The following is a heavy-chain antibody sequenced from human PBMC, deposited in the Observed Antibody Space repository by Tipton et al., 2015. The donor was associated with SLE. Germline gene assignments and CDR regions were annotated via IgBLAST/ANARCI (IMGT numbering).Heavy chain of an antibody. CDR3: AIIAAAGTNY. J-gene: IGHJ4*02. CDR1: GGSISSGSYY. V-gene: IGHV4-39*07. CDR2: IYYSGST. Sequence: TLSLTCTVSGGSISSGSYYWGWIRQPPGKGLEWIGSIYYSGSTYYNPSLKSRVTISVDTSKNQFSLRLSSVTAADTAVYYCAIIAAAGTNYWGQGTLVTVSS. D-gene: IGHD6-13*01.